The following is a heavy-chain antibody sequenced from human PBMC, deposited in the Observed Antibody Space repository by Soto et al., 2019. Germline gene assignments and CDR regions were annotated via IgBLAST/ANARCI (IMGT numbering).Heavy chain of an antibody. D-gene: IGHD2-2*01. CDR1: GGTFSSYA. CDR3: ARDLVGYCSSTSCYGDYYYYGMDV. V-gene: IGHV1-69*13. J-gene: IGHJ6*02. Sequence: GASVKVSCKACGGTFSSYAISCARQDTGQGLEWMGGIIPIFGTANYAQKFQGRVTITADESTSTAYMELSSLRSEDTAVYYCARDLVGYCSSTSCYGDYYYYGMDVWGQGTTVTVSS. CDR2: IIPIFGTA.